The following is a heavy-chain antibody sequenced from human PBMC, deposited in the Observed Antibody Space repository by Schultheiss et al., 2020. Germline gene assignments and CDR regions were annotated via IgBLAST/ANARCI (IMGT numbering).Heavy chain of an antibody. D-gene: IGHD6-19*01. CDR3: ARGEQWLVR. V-gene: IGHV4-59*01. CDR1: GGSFSGYY. CDR2: IYYSGST. Sequence: SETLSLTCAVYGGSFSGYYWSWIRQPPGKGLEWIGYIYYSGSTNYNPSLKSRVTISVDTSKNQFSLKLSSVTAADTAVYYCARGEQWLVRWGQGTLVTVSS. J-gene: IGHJ4*02.